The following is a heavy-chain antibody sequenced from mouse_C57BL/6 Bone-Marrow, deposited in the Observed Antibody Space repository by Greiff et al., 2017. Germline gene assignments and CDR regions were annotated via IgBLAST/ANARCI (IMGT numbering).Heavy chain of an antibody. CDR3: ARGGLYDGYYWYFDV. D-gene: IGHD2-3*01. CDR2: IHPNSGST. J-gene: IGHJ1*03. V-gene: IGHV1-64*01. Sequence: QVQLQQPGAELVKPGASVKLSCKASGYTFTSYWMHWVKQRPGQGLEWIGMIHPNSGSTNYNEKFKSKATLTVDTSSSTAYMQLSSLTSEDSAVYYCARGGLYDGYYWYFDVWGTGTTVTVSS. CDR1: GYTFTSYW.